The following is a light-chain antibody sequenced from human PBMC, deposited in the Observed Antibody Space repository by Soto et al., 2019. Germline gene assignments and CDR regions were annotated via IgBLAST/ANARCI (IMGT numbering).Light chain of an antibody. CDR1: SSDVGGYNC. J-gene: IGLJ1*01. CDR3: SSYTSSMTNV. V-gene: IGLV2-14*01. CDR2: DVS. Sequence: QSVLTQPASVSGSPGQSITISCTGTSSDVGGYNCVSWYQQHPGKAPKLMLYDVSNRPSGVSYRFSGSKSGNTASLTISGLQAADEADYFCSSYTSSMTNVFGSGTKVTVL.